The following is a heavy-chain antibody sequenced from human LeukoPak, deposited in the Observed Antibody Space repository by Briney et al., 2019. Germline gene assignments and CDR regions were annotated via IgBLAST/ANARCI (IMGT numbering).Heavy chain of an antibody. CDR1: GFTSDDYG. J-gene: IGHJ4*02. D-gene: IGHD1-7*01. Sequence: GGSLRLSHAASGFTSDDYGMSWVRQAPGKGLEWVSGIHRNGGSTGYADSVKGRFTISRDNAKNSLYLQMNSLRAEDTALYHCARGNSNFDYWGQGTLVTVSS. CDR3: ARGNSNFDY. CDR2: IHRNGGST. V-gene: IGHV3-20*01.